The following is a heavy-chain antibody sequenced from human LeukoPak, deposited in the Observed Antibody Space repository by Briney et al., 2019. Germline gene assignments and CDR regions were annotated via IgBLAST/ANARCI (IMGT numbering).Heavy chain of an antibody. J-gene: IGHJ4*02. CDR2: ISGSGGST. V-gene: IGHV3-23*01. Sequence: GGSLRLSCAASGFTFSSYAMSWVRQAPGKGLEWVSAISGSGGSTYYADSVKGRFTITRDNSKNTLYLQMNSLRAEDTAVYYCAKGPYSDVSENLDYWGQGTLVTVSS. CDR3: AKGPYSDVSENLDY. CDR1: GFTFSSYA. D-gene: IGHD2-21*01.